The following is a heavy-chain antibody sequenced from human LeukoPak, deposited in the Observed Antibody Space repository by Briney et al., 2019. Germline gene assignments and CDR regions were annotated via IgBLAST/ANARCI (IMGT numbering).Heavy chain of an antibody. CDR2: INPNSGGT. CDR1: GYTFTGYY. D-gene: IGHD3-3*01. V-gene: IGHV1-2*02. J-gene: IGHJ4*02. CDR3: AFVDFWSASRPE. Sequence: GASVKVSCKASGYTFTGYYMHWVRQAPGQGLEWMGWINPNSGGTNYAQKFQGRVTMTRDTSISTAHMELSRLRSDDTAVYYCAFVDFWSASRPEWGQGTLVTVSS.